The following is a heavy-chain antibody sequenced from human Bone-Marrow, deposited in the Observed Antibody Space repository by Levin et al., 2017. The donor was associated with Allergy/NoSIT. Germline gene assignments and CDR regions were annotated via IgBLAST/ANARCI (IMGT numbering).Heavy chain of an antibody. Sequence: GESLKISCAASGFSFSSYSMNWVRQPPGKGLEWISYITSDSSATSYADSVKGRFTISRDNAKNSLYLQMNSLRAEDTALYYCARELNWAFDYWGQGALVTVSS. J-gene: IGHJ4*02. V-gene: IGHV3-48*01. CDR1: GFSFSSYS. D-gene: IGHD3-16*01. CDR2: ITSDSSAT. CDR3: ARELNWAFDY.